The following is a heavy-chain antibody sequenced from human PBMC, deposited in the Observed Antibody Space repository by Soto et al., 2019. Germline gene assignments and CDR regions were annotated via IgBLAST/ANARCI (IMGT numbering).Heavy chain of an antibody. CDR2: IIPMFDSS. J-gene: IGHJ4*02. CDR3: ARDPQGANYFGSGSYFDF. Sequence: QVQLVQSGAEVKKPGSSVKVSCKASGDPVETYAISWVRQAPGQGLEWVGGIIPMFDSSSHAQKFQGRVTVSADKSTNVVYLEMTSLTSDDTAIYFCARDPQGANYFGSGSYFDFWGQGTLLTVSS. D-gene: IGHD3-10*01. V-gene: IGHV1-69*06. CDR1: GDPVETYA.